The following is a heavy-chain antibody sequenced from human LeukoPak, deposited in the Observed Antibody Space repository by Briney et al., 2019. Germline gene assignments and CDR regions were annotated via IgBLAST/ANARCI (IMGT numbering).Heavy chain of an antibody. CDR3: ARGSRGTIAVAGTLGY. V-gene: IGHV4-61*02. Sequence: SQTLSLACSVSRGSITSGNYDWDWIRQPGGKGLEWIGRIYSSGCATYNRALESRFTMSIDTSKNHFSLDLSSVTAADTAVYYCARGSRGTIAVAGTLGYWGQGTLVTVSS. J-gene: IGHJ4*02. D-gene: IGHD6-19*01. CDR2: IYSSGCA. CDR1: RGSITSGNYD.